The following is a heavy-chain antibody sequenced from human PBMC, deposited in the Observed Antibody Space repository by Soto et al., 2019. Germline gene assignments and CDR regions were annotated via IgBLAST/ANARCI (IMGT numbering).Heavy chain of an antibody. CDR3: ARVKYYYDSSGYPTSHYGMDV. CDR1: GFTCSSYD. V-gene: IGHV3-13*01. D-gene: IGHD3-22*01. CDR2: IGTAGDT. Sequence: GGSLRLSCAASGFTCSSYDMHWVRQATGKGLEWVSAIGTAGDTYYPGSVKGRFTISRENAKNSLYLQMNSLRAEDTAVYYCARVKYYYDSSGYPTSHYGMDVWGQGTTVTVSS. J-gene: IGHJ6*02.